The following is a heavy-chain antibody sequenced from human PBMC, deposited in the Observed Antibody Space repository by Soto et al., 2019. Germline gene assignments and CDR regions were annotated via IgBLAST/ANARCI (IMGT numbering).Heavy chain of an antibody. D-gene: IGHD2-21*01. CDR3: AKEAVPGSNPYSGMEV. V-gene: IGHV3-30*18. Sequence: QVQLIESGGGVVQPGGSLRLSCAASGFGFSTFGFHWVRQAPGKGLEWVAVISFEGKNKQYADSVKGRFTISRDNSKNTLHLQWDGLGREDTAVNYWAKEAVPGSNPYSGMEVWGKGPRSPSPQ. CDR1: GFGFSTFG. CDR2: ISFEGKNK. J-gene: IGHJ6*01.